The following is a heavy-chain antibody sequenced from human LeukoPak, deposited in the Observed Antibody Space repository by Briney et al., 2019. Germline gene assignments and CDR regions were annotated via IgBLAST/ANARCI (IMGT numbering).Heavy chain of an antibody. D-gene: IGHD5-18*01. Sequence: GGSLRLSCAASGFTFSSYSMNWVRQAPGKGLEWVSYISSSSSTIYYADSVKGRFTISRDNAKNSLYLQMNSLRDEDTAVYYCAVVGGYSYGYPIDYWGQGTLVTVSS. CDR1: GFTFSSYS. V-gene: IGHV3-48*02. CDR2: ISSSSSTI. CDR3: AVVGGYSYGYPIDY. J-gene: IGHJ4*02.